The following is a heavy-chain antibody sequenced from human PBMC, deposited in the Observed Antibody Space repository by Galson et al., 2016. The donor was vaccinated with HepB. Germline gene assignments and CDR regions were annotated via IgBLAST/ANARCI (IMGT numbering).Heavy chain of an antibody. CDR2: IYYSGST. CDR1: GASVSSNSFY. CDR3: ARQTITAAGDY. Sequence: ETLSLTCSVSGASVSSNSFYWAWIRQPPGKGLEWIGSIYYSGSTYNNPSLKSRVTMSVDTSKNYFSLKLTSVTAADTAVYYCARQTITAAGDYWGQGTLVTVSS. V-gene: IGHV4-39*01. D-gene: IGHD6-13*01. J-gene: IGHJ4*02.